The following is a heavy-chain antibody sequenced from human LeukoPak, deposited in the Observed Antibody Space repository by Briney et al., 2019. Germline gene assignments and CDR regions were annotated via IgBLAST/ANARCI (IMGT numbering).Heavy chain of an antibody. V-gene: IGHV4-39*01. D-gene: IGHD1-26*01. CDR2: IYYSEST. CDR3: ARHLRRELPYNWFDP. CDR1: SGSIRSSSYY. J-gene: IGHJ5*02. Sequence: SETLSLTCTVSSGSIRSSSYYWGWIRQPPGKGLEWIGNIYYSESTNYNPSLKSRVTISVDTSKNQFSLKLSSVTAADTAVYYCARHLRRELPYNWFDPWGQGTLVTVSS.